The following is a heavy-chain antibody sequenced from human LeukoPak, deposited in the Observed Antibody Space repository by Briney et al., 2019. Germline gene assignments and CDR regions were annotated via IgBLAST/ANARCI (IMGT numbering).Heavy chain of an antibody. V-gene: IGHV3-7*01. CDR1: GFTFTNYW. CDR3: ARDPVQDFDF. CDR2: INKDGSEN. Sequence: GGSLRLSCAASGFTFTNYWMTWVRQAPGKGLEWVANINKDGSENQYVDSVKGRFTISRDNPKNSVYLQMSSLRVEDSAVYYCARDPVQDFDFWGQGIMVTVSS. J-gene: IGHJ4*02.